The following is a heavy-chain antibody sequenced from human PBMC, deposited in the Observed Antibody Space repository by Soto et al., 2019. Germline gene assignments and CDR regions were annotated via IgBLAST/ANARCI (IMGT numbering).Heavy chain of an antibody. J-gene: IGHJ4*02. D-gene: IGHD3-22*01. V-gene: IGHV1-69*01. Sequence: QVQLVQSGAEVKKXGXXXXVSCKASGGTFSSYAISWVRQAPGQGLEWMGGIIPIFGTANYAQKFQGRVTITADESTSTAYMELSSLRSEDTAVYYCAREYGYDSSGYSDYWGQGTLVTVSS. CDR3: AREYGYDSSGYSDY. CDR2: IIPIFGTA. CDR1: GGTFSSYA.